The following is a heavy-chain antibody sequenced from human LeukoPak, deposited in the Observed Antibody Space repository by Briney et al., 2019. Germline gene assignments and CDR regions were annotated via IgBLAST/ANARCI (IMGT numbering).Heavy chain of an antibody. CDR2: INPNSGGT. V-gene: IGHV1-2*02. D-gene: IGHD6-13*01. Sequence: ASVKVSCKASGYTFTGYYMHWVRQAPGQGLEWMGWINPNSGGTNYAQKFQGRVTMTRDTSISTACMELSRLRSDDTAVYYCARGPPIAAAGTNNWFDPWGQGTLVTVSS. CDR1: GYTFTGYY. J-gene: IGHJ5*02. CDR3: ARGPPIAAAGTNNWFDP.